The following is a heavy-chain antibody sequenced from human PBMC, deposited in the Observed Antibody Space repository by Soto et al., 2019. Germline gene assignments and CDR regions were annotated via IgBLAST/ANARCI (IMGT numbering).Heavy chain of an antibody. V-gene: IGHV4-30-2*01. D-gene: IGHD5-18*01. CDR3: ARAGGYSYGSVAPVDY. Sequence: PPGKGLEWIGYIYHSGSTYYNPSLKSRVTISVDRSKNQFSLKLSSVTAADTAVYYCARAGGYSYGSVAPVDYWGQGTLVTVSS. J-gene: IGHJ4*02. CDR2: IYHSGST.